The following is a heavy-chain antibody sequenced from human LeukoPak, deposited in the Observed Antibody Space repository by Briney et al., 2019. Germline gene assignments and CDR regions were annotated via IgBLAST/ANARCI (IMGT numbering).Heavy chain of an antibody. CDR3: AKVSSSCPDCSFDS. CDR1: GFTFSAYA. D-gene: IGHD6-13*01. CDR2: IRYNGGKE. J-gene: IGHJ4*02. Sequence: GGSLRLSCTASGFTFSAYAMHWVRQAPGKGLEWVAFIRYNGGKEHHADSVKGRFTISRDNSKNTLYLQMNSLRAEDTAVYCCAKVSSSCPDCSFDSWGQGTLVTVSS. V-gene: IGHV3-30*02.